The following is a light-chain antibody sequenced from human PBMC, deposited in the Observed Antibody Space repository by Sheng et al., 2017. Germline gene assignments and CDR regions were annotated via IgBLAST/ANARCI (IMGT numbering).Light chain of an antibody. CDR3: QQFYMIPFT. Sequence: IQMTQSPSSLSASVGDRVTITCRASEGFTNALACISINQGKPLNSWSMLHPDWQMVSLPGSPPVDXGRSTLSTINNLQPDDFALYYCQQFYMIPFTFGPGTKVDIK. V-gene: IGKV1-NL1*01. J-gene: IGKJ3*01. CDR2: LHP. CDR1: EGFTNA.